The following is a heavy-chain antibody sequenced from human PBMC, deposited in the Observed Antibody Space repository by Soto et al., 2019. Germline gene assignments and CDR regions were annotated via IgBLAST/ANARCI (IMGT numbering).Heavy chain of an antibody. CDR3: ARGGNLKPPSPMDV. J-gene: IGHJ6*02. Sequence: GGSLRLSCAASGFTVSSNYMSWVRQAPGKGLEWVSVIYSGGSTYYADSVKGRFTISRDNSKNTLYLQMNSLRAEDTAVYYCARGGNLKPPSPMDVWGQGTTVTVSS. V-gene: IGHV3-53*01. CDR1: GFTVSSNY. CDR2: IYSGGST.